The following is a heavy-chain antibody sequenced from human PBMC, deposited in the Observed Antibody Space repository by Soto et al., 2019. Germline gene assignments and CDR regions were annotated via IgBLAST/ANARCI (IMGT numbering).Heavy chain of an antibody. CDR2: ISGSGGST. D-gene: IGHD4-17*01. J-gene: IGHJ4*02. Sequence: GGSLRLSCAASGFTFSSYAMSWVRQAPGKGLEWVSAISGSGGSTYYADSVKGRFTISRDNSKNTLYLQMNSLRAEDTAVYYCAKLGTTVTTLVMLDYFDYWGQGTLVTVSS. CDR3: AKLGTTVTTLVMLDYFDY. V-gene: IGHV3-23*01. CDR1: GFTFSSYA.